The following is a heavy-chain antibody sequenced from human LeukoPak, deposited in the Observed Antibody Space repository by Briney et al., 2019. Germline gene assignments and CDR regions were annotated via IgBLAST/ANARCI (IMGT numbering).Heavy chain of an antibody. CDR2: IYHTGTT. V-gene: IGHV4-30-4*01. CDR1: GGLISRIEYY. J-gene: IGHJ4*02. Sequence: SETLSLTCTVSGGLISRIEYYWSLIRQSPVKGLELLRHIYHTGTTLYSPHLNNRLTVSVDSSKNQFSLTLNSVTAADTAVYYCASVSVWELATHTGGSFDYWGRGILVTVSS. D-gene: IGHD1-26*01. CDR3: ASVSVWELATHTGGSFDY.